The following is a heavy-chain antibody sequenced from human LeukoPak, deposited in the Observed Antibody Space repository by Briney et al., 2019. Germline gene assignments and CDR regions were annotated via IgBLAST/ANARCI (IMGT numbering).Heavy chain of an antibody. CDR2: IDPSDSYT. Sequence: GGSLRLSCKGSGYIFTSYWISWVRQMPGKGLEWMGRIDPSDSYTNYSPSFQGHVTISADKSMSTAYLQWSSLKASDTAMYYFAREVVVAAIDYWGQGTLVTVSS. V-gene: IGHV5-10-1*01. CDR3: AREVVVAAIDY. D-gene: IGHD2-15*01. J-gene: IGHJ4*02. CDR1: GYIFTSYW.